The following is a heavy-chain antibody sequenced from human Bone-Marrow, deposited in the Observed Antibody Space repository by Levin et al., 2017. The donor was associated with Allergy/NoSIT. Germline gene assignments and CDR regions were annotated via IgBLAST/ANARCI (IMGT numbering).Heavy chain of an antibody. D-gene: IGHD2-15*01. Sequence: PSETLSLTCGVSGGSLSGYYWSWIRQSPGKGLEWIGETSRSGNTNYNSSLKSRVIISVDMSNNQFSLKLTAMTAADTALYYCARGRAVATANIFDAFDPWGQGTLVTVSS. J-gene: IGHJ5*02. V-gene: IGHV4-34*01. CDR3: ARGRAVATANIFDAFDP. CDR1: GGSLSGYY. CDR2: TSRSGNT.